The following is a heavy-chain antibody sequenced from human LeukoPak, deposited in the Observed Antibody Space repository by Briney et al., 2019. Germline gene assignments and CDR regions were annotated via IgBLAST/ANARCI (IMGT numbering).Heavy chain of an antibody. CDR3: TVTLNFDPGDYDWFDP. Sequence: GGSLKLSCAASGFTFSGSSMHWVRRASGKGLERVGRIRGKANDYATAYTASVNGRFTISRDASKNTAYLQMNSLKTEDTAVYYCTVTLNFDPGDYDWFDPWSQGTLVTVSS. CDR1: GFTFSGSS. CDR2: IRGKANDYAT. V-gene: IGHV3-73*01. J-gene: IGHJ5*02. D-gene: IGHD4-17*01.